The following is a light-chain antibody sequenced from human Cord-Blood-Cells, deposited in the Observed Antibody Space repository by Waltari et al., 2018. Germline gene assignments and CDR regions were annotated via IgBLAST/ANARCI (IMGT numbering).Light chain of an antibody. CDR3: QQYGASPPT. Sequence: EIVLTQSPGTLSLYPGESATLSCRAIQSITSNYLAWYQHRPGQAPRLLIYDTSTRATGIPDRYMGSGSGTDFTLTISGLEPEDFAVYYCQQYGASPPTFGPGTTVDIE. J-gene: IGKJ3*01. CDR2: DTS. CDR1: QSITSNY. V-gene: IGKV3-20*01.